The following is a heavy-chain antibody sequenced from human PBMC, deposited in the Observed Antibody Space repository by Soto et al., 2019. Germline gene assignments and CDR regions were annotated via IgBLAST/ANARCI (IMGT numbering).Heavy chain of an antibody. CDR1: GFIFSSFS. V-gene: IGHV3-21*01. CDR2: ISSGSDYT. Sequence: EVQLVESGGGLVKPGGSLRLSCAASGFIFSSFSMGWVRQAPGKGLKWVSSISSGSDYTSYVDSVKGRFTISRDNSKNSLYLQMSSLRAEDPAVYYSARLGGSGQFDYWGQGTLVTVSS. D-gene: IGHD2-15*01. CDR3: ARLGGSGQFDY. J-gene: IGHJ4*02.